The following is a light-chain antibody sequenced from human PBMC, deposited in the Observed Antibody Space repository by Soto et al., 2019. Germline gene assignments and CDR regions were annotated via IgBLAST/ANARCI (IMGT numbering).Light chain of an antibody. V-gene: IGKV3-20*01. J-gene: IGKJ1*01. CDR1: QSVSSSY. CDR2: GAS. Sequence: EIVLTQSPGTLSLSPGERATLSCRASQSVSSSYLAWYQQKPGQAPRRLIYGASSRATGIPNRFSGSGSGTDFTLTISKLDPEDFAVYYCQQYGRTFGQGTMVEIK. CDR3: QQYGRT.